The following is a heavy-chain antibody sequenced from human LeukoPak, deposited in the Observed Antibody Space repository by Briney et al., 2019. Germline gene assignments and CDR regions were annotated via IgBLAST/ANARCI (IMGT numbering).Heavy chain of an antibody. D-gene: IGHD2-15*01. CDR3: ARGETRIVH. J-gene: IGHJ1*01. CDR2: IRSSVSTI. CDR1: GFTFSDYT. V-gene: IGHV3-48*02. Sequence: GGSLRLSCAASGFTFSDYTMNWVRQAPGQGLEWVSQIRSSVSTIFYADSLKGRFTISRDNAQNSLYLQLNSLSDGDTAVYYCARGETRIVHWGQGTLVTVSS.